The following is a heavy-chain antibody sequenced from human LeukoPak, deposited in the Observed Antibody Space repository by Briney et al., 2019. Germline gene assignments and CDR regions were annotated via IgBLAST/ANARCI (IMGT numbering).Heavy chain of an antibody. CDR3: AKDRFPYYYDSSGYV. J-gene: IGHJ4*02. CDR1: GFTFSSYA. Sequence: PGGSLRLSCAASGFTFSSYAMSWVRQAPGKGLEWVSAISGSGGSTYYADSVKGRFTISRDNSKNTLHLQMNSLRAEDTAVYYCAKDRFPYYYDSSGYVWGQGTLVTVSS. V-gene: IGHV3-23*01. CDR2: ISGSGGST. D-gene: IGHD3-22*01.